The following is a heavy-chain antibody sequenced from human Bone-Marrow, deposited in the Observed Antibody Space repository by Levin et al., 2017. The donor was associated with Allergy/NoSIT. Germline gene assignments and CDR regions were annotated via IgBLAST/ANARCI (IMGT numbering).Heavy chain of an antibody. J-gene: IGHJ5*02. CDR1: GFNFDTYA. D-gene: IGHD2-2*01. CDR2: LRSKAYGGTT. CDR3: ARVPYCDSSSCYGGFDP. V-gene: IGHV3-49*03. Sequence: GGSLRLSCTADGFNFDTYAMSWLRQAPGQGLEWVGFLRSKAYGGTTEYAASVKGRFTISTDDSKTIAYLQLDSLKTEDSAGYYCARVPYCDSSSCYGGFDPWGQGTLVTVS.